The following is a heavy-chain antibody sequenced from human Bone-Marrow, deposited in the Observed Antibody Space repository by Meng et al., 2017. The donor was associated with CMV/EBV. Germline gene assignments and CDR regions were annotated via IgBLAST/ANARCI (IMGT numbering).Heavy chain of an antibody. D-gene: IGHD2-15*01. J-gene: IGHJ6*02. CDR2: ISRSSSYI. Sequence: GESLKISCAASGFTFSSYSMNWVRQAPGKGLEWVSSISRSSSYIYYADSVKGRFTISRDNAKNSLYLQMNSLRAEDTAVYYCAKSHGVYCSGGSCYLYYYYGMDVWGQGTTVTVSS. V-gene: IGHV3-21*04. CDR1: GFTFSSYS. CDR3: AKSHGVYCSGGSCYLYYYYGMDV.